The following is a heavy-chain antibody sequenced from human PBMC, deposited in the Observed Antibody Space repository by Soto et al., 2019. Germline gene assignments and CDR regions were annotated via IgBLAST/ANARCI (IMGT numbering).Heavy chain of an antibody. CDR3: AKGGAMYYYDSSGLLSRFDP. D-gene: IGHD3-22*01. Sequence: PGGSLRLSCAASGFTFSSYAMSWVRQAPGKGLEWVSAISGSGGSTYYADSVKGRFTISRDNSKNTLYLQMSSLRAEDTAVYYCAKGGAMYYYDSSGLLSRFDPWGQGTLVTVSS. V-gene: IGHV3-23*01. CDR1: GFTFSSYA. CDR2: ISGSGGST. J-gene: IGHJ5*02.